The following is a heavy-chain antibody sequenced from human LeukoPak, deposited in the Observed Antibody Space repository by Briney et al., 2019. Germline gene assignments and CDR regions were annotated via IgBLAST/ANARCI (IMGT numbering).Heavy chain of an antibody. Sequence: GGSLRLSCVASEFTFSSYWMSWVRQAPGRGLEWVANIKQGGREIYHVDSVKGRFTISRDNAKKSLYLQMNSLRAEDTAVYYCARSYSRFDYWGQGTLVTVSS. V-gene: IGHV3-7*01. CDR3: ARSYSRFDY. D-gene: IGHD6-13*01. CDR1: EFTFSSYW. J-gene: IGHJ4*02. CDR2: IKQGGREI.